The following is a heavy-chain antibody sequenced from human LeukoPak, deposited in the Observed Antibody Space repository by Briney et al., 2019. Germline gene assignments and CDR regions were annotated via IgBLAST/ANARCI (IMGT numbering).Heavy chain of an antibody. CDR3: ARAYSSSWYFNWFDP. V-gene: IGHV4-38-2*02. J-gene: IGHJ5*02. CDR2: IYHSGNT. D-gene: IGHD6-13*01. Sequence: SETLSLTCTVSGYSISSGYFWGWIRQPPGKGLEWIGSIYHSGNTYYNPSLKSRVTISVDTSKNQSSLNLNSVTAADTAVYYCARAYSSSWYFNWFDPWGQGTLVTVSS. CDR1: GYSISSGYF.